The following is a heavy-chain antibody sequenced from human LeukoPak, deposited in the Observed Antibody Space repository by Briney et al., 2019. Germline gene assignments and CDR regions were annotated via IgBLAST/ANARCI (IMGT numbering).Heavy chain of an antibody. V-gene: IGHV4-39*07. CDR2: IYYSGST. Sequence: SETLSLTCTVSGGSISSSSYYWGWIRQPPGKGLEWIGSIYYSGSTYYNPSLKSRVTISVDTSKNQFSLKLSSVTAADTAGYYCARDPGVDYDYVWGSYRFDYWGQGTLVTVSS. CDR3: ARDPGVDYDYVWGSYRFDY. D-gene: IGHD3-16*02. J-gene: IGHJ4*02. CDR1: GGSISSSSYY.